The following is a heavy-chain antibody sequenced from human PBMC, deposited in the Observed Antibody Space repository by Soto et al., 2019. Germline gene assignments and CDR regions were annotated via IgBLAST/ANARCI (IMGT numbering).Heavy chain of an antibody. J-gene: IGHJ5*02. D-gene: IGHD2-15*01. Sequence: PSQTLSLTCAISGDSVSSNSAAWNWIRQSPSRGLEWLGRTYYRSKWYNDYAVSVKSRITINPDTSKNQFSLQLNSVTPEDTAVYYCAREGDRRNPTENWLDPWGQGTLVTVSS. CDR1: GDSVSSNSAA. CDR3: AREGDRRNPTENWLDP. V-gene: IGHV6-1*01. CDR2: TYYRSKWYN.